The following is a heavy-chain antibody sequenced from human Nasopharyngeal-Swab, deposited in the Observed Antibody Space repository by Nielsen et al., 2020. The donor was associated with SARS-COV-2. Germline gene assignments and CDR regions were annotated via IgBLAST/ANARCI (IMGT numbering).Heavy chain of an antibody. Sequence: GGSLRLSCTTSGFTFGDYAMSWFRQAPGKGLEWVGFIRSKTSGGAPEYAASVKGRFTISRDGAESIAYLQMNSLETEDTGVYYCARSVGSFYGQGAFDIWGQRTMVTVSS. V-gene: IGHV3-49*01. CDR3: ARSVGSFYGQGAFDI. J-gene: IGHJ3*02. CDR2: IRSKTSGGAP. CDR1: GFTFGDYA. D-gene: IGHD1-26*01.